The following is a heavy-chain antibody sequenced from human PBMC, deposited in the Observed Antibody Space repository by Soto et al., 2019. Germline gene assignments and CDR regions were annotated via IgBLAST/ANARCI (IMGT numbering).Heavy chain of an antibody. D-gene: IGHD5-18*01. CDR3: ARADTAMTTPFDY. Sequence: QVQLQESGPGLVKPPETLSLTCTVSGGSISNFYWSWIRQPPGKGLEWIGYVDYSGTANYNPSLKSRVSMSVDTSKNQLSLKVTSVTAADTAMYYCARADTAMTTPFDYWGQGNLVTVSS. CDR1: GGSISNFY. J-gene: IGHJ4*02. CDR2: VDYSGTA. V-gene: IGHV4-59*12.